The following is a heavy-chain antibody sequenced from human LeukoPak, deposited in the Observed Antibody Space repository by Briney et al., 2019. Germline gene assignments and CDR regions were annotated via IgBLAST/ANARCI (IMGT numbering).Heavy chain of an antibody. J-gene: IGHJ3*01. V-gene: IGHV5-51*01. CDR1: GYSFTNYW. Sequence: GESLKISCKGSGYSFTNYWIGWVRQMPGKGLEWMGIINPDDSDTRYSPSFQGQVTISADKSTSTAYLQWSSLKASDTAMYYCARQGTTVTHEGACDFWGPGTMVTVS. D-gene: IGHD4-17*01. CDR3: ARQGTTVTHEGACDF. CDR2: INPDDSDT.